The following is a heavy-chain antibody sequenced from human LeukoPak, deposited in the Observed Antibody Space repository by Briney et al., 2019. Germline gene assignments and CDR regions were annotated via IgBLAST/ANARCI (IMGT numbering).Heavy chain of an antibody. Sequence: GGSLRLSCAASGFTFSSYSMNWVRQAPGKGLEWVSYISSSSSYIYYADSVKGRFTISRDNAKNSLHPQMNSLRAEDTAVYYCAKSGQRRCSGGSCYPYYFDYWGQGTLVTVSS. J-gene: IGHJ4*02. CDR1: GFTFSSYS. V-gene: IGHV3-21*01. CDR3: AKSGQRRCSGGSCYPYYFDY. CDR2: ISSSSSYI. D-gene: IGHD2-15*01.